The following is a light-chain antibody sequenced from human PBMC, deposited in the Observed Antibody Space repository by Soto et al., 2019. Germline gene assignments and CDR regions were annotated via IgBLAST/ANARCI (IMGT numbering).Light chain of an antibody. V-gene: IGKV3-20*01. Sequence: EIVLTQSPGTLSLSPGERATLSCRASQSISVTYLAWYQQKPGRAPRTLSYGASNRATGIPDRFSGSGSGTDFTITISRLEPEDFAVYYRQHYGISPPWTFGQGTKVEIK. CDR3: QHYGISPPWT. CDR1: QSISVTY. J-gene: IGKJ1*01. CDR2: GAS.